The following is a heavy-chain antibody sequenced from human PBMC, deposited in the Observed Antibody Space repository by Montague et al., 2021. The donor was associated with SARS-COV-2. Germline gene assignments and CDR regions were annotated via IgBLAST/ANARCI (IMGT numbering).Heavy chain of an antibody. CDR2: IYYRDTY. D-gene: IGHD6-19*01. V-gene: IGHV5-51*01. CDR1: GNTFDTYW. J-gene: IGHJ5*01. Sequence: QSGAEVKKPGESLKISCKGSGNTFDTYWIGWVRQMPGKGLEWIGYIYYRDTYYNPSLEGRVTISVDTSKNQFSLQLTSVTAADSAIYYCAKEGSSGWFESWGQGTRVAVSS. CDR3: AKEGSSGWFES.